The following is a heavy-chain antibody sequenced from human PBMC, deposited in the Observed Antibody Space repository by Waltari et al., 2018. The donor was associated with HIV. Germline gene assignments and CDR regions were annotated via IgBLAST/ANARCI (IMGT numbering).Heavy chain of an antibody. CDR2: IRSGSSFI. Sequence: EVQLVESGGGRVKPGGSLRLSCAGSGFPSSSFRMNWVRQAPGKGREVGVSIRSGSSFIDYADSVKGRFTISRDNAKNSLYLQMKSLRVEDTALYYCARALTNFGGFWGQGTLVTVSS. V-gene: IGHV3-21*01. CDR3: ARALTNFGGF. J-gene: IGHJ4*02. CDR1: GFPSSSFR. D-gene: IGHD4-17*01.